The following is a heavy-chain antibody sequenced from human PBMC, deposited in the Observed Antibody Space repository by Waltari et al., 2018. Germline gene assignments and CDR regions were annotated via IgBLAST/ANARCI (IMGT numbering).Heavy chain of an antibody. J-gene: IGHJ3*02. D-gene: IGHD3-10*01. CDR2: IIPIFGTA. CDR3: ARESFDGSGSYYNDDAFDI. V-gene: IGHV1-69*05. Sequence: QVQLVQSGAEVKKPGSSVKVSCKASGGTFSSYAISWVRQAPGQGLEWMGGIIPIFGTANYAQKFQGRVTSTTDESTSTAYMELSSLRSEDTAVYYCARESFDGSGSYYNDDAFDIWGQGTMVTVSS. CDR1: GGTFSSYA.